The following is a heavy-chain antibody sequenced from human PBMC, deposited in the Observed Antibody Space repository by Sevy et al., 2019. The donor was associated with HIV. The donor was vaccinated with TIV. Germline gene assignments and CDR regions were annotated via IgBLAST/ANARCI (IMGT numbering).Heavy chain of an antibody. CDR3: AREGEGQLVRYYYYYGMDV. Sequence: ASVKVSCKACGGTFSSYAISWVRQAPGQGLEWMGGIIPIFGTANYAQKFQGRVTITADESTSTAYMELSSLRSEDTAVYYCAREGEGQLVRYYYYYGMDVWGQGTTVTVSS. V-gene: IGHV1-69*13. CDR2: IIPIFGTA. D-gene: IGHD6-6*01. J-gene: IGHJ6*02. CDR1: GGTFSSYA.